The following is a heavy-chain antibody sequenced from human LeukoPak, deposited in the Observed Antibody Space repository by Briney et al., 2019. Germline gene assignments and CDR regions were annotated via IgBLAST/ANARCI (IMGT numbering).Heavy chain of an antibody. CDR1: GGTFSSYA. J-gene: IGHJ4*02. CDR2: IIPIFGTA. CDR3: ARVDVVVVPRGGFDF. V-gene: IGHV1-69*05. D-gene: IGHD2-15*01. Sequence: GASVKVSCKASGGTFSSYAISWVRQAPGQGLEWMGGIIPIFGTANYAQKFQGRVTITTDESTSTAYMELRNLKVDDTAVYYCARVDVVVVPRGGFDFWGPGTLVTVSS.